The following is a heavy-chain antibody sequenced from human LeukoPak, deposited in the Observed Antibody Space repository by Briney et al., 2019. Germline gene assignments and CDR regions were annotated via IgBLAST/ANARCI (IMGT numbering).Heavy chain of an antibody. CDR2: ITLNSGDT. V-gene: IGHV1-2*02. CDR1: GHTFTVYY. D-gene: IGHD7-27*01. CDR3: AREGELGLND. Sequence: GASVKVSCKASGHTFTVYYIHWVRQAPGQGLEWMGWITLNSGDTKYAQKFQGRVTITSDTSITTAYMELSRLKFDDTAMYYCAREGELGLNDWGQGTLVTVSS. J-gene: IGHJ4*02.